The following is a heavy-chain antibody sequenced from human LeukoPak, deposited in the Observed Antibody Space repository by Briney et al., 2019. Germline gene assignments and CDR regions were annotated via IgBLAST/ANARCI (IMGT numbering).Heavy chain of an antibody. Sequence: GGSLRLSCAASGFTFSSYAMSWVRQAPGKGLEWVSGINDNGSTRFYAASVKGRFTVSRDNSKNTVYLQMSSLRVEDSAIYYCGKDSRPSVTTFRSRWTDYWGQGILVTVSS. CDR1: GFTFSSYA. J-gene: IGHJ4*02. D-gene: IGHD4-11*01. CDR2: INDNGSTR. V-gene: IGHV3-23*01. CDR3: GKDSRPSVTTFRSRWTDY.